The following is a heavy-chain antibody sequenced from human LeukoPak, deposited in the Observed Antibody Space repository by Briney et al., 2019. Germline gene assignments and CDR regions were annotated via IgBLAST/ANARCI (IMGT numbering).Heavy chain of an antibody. CDR2: INHSGST. CDR3: ARGQGVVAAHENDY. J-gene: IGHJ4*02. V-gene: IGHV4-34*01. Sequence: SETLSLTCAVYGGSLSDYYWSWIRQPPGKGLEWIGEINHSGSTNYNPSLKSRVTISVDTSKNQFSLKLSSVTAADTAVYYCARGQGVVAAHENDYWGQGTLVTVSS. CDR1: GGSLSDYY. D-gene: IGHD6-13*01.